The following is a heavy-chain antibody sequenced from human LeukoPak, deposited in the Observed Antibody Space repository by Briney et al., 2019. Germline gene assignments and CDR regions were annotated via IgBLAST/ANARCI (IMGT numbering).Heavy chain of an antibody. CDR2: IKQDGSEK. CDR1: GFTFSSYW. V-gene: IGHV3-7*01. J-gene: IGHJ4*02. CDR3: ARSDSSAVRGRDY. Sequence: GGSLRLSCAASGFTFSSYWMSWVRQAPGKGLEWVANIKQDGSEKYYVDSVKGRFTISRDNAKNSLYLQMNSLRAEDTAVYYCARSDSSAVRGRDYWGQGTLVTVSS. D-gene: IGHD3-22*01.